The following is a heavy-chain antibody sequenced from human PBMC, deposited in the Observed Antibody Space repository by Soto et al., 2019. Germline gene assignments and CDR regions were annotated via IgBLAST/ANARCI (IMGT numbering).Heavy chain of an antibody. CDR3: ARGGYYDFWSGYYTGPKYYYYYGMDV. CDR2: INPNSGGT. V-gene: IGHV1-2*04. D-gene: IGHD3-3*01. J-gene: IGHJ6*02. CDR1: GYTFTGYY. Sequence: GASVKVSCKASGYTFTGYYMHWVRQAPGQGLEWMGWINPNSGGTNYAQKIQGWVTMTRDTSISTAYMELSRLRSDDTAVYYCARGGYYDFWSGYYTGPKYYYYYGMDVWGQGTTVTVSS.